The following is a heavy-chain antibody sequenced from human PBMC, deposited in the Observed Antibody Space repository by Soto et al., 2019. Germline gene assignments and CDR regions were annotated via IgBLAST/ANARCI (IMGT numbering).Heavy chain of an antibody. Sequence: SETLSLTCTVSGGSISSGDYYWSWIRQPPGKGLEWIGYIYYSGSTYYNPSLKSRVTISVDTSKNQFSLKLSSVTAADTAVYYCARGVEMATIFDYWGQGTLVTVSS. J-gene: IGHJ4*02. D-gene: IGHD5-12*01. CDR1: GGSISSGDYY. CDR2: IYYSGST. V-gene: IGHV4-30-4*01. CDR3: ARGVEMATIFDY.